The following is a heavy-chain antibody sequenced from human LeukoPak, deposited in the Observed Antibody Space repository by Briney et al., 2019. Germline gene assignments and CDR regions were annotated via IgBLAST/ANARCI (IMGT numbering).Heavy chain of an antibody. D-gene: IGHD2-21*02. CDR3: ARDASGIVVVTASIDY. CDR1: GGSISSSSYY. CDR2: IYYSGST. Sequence: SETLSLTCTVSGGSISSSSYYWGWIRQPPGKGLEWIGSIYYSGSTYYNPSLKSRVTISVGTSKNQFSLKLSSVTAADTAVYYCARDASGIVVVTASIDYWGQGTLVTVSS. J-gene: IGHJ4*02. V-gene: IGHV4-39*07.